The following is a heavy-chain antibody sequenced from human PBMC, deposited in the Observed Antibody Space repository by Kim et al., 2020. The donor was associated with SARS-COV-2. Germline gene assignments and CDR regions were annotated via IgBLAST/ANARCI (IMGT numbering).Heavy chain of an antibody. J-gene: IGHJ4*02. V-gene: IGHV3-23*01. Sequence: GRFTIARDHSRNTLYLQMNSLRAEDTAVYYCAKDRHYYDSSGYYAFDYWGQGTLVTVSS. D-gene: IGHD3-22*01. CDR3: AKDRHYYDSSGYYAFDY.